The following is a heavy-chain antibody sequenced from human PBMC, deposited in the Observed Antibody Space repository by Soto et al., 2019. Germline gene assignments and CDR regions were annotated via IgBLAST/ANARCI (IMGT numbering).Heavy chain of an antibody. Sequence: PGGSLRLSFAASGFTFSSYGMHWVRQSPGKGLEWVAVIWYDGSNKYYADSVKGRFTISRDNSKNTLYLQMNSLRAEDTAVYYCARGGYYYGSGSYYYYFDYWGQGTLVTVSS. V-gene: IGHV3-33*01. CDR2: IWYDGSNK. CDR3: ARGGYYYGSGSYYYYFDY. CDR1: GFTFSSYG. D-gene: IGHD3-10*01. J-gene: IGHJ4*02.